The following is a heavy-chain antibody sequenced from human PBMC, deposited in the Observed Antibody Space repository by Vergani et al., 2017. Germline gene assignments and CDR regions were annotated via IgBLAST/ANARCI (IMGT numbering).Heavy chain of an antibody. D-gene: IGHD2-2*01. J-gene: IGHJ5*02. V-gene: IGHV4-30-2*01. CDR1: GGSISSGGYS. CDR2: FYHSGIT. CDR3: AGGYCSSTSCFNWFDP. Sequence: QLQLQESGSGLVKPSQTLSLTCAVSGGSISSGGYSWSWIRQPPGKGLEWIGYFYHSGITYYNPSLKGRVTISVDRSKNQFSLKLSSVTAADTAVYYCAGGYCSSTSCFNWFDPWGQGTLVTVSS.